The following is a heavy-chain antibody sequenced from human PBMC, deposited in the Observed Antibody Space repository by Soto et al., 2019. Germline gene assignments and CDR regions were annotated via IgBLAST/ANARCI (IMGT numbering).Heavy chain of an antibody. CDR2: VNPSRGST. J-gene: IGHJ5*02. CDR1: GHSFTSYY. Sequence: QVQLVQSGAEVRKPGASVKLSCKTSGHSFTSYYIHWVRQAPGQGLEWMGVVNPSRGSTNYAQKFQGRLPLTSYTSTSTVYMELSSLISDDTAVFYCAHALGYSSGFDPWGQGALVTVSS. D-gene: IGHD5-18*01. CDR3: AHALGYSSGFDP. V-gene: IGHV1-46*01.